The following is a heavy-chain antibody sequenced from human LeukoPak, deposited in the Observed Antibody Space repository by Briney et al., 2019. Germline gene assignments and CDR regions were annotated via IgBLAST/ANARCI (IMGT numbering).Heavy chain of an antibody. Sequence: GGSLRLSCAASGFTFSSYAMHWVRQAPGKGLEWVAVISYDGSSKYYADSVKGRFTISRDNAKNSLYLQMNSLRAEDTAFYYCARVTVSSGVDYWGQGTLVTVSS. CDR1: GFTFSSYA. CDR3: ARVTVSSGVDY. D-gene: IGHD4-11*01. V-gene: IGHV3-30-3*01. J-gene: IGHJ4*02. CDR2: ISYDGSSK.